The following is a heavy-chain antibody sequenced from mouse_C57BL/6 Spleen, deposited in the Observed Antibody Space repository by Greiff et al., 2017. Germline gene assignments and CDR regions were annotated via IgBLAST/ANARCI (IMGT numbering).Heavy chain of an antibody. Sequence: VQLVESGPGLVQPSQCLSITCTVSGFSLTSYGVHWVRQSPGKGLEWLGEIWRGGSTAYNAAFMSRLSITKDNSKSQVFFKMNSLQAEDTAIYYCAKNWDDSNYAMDYWGQGTSVTVSS. CDR2: IWRGGST. J-gene: IGHJ4*01. V-gene: IGHV2-5*01. CDR1: GFSLTSYG. D-gene: IGHD1-1*01. CDR3: AKNWDDSNYAMDY.